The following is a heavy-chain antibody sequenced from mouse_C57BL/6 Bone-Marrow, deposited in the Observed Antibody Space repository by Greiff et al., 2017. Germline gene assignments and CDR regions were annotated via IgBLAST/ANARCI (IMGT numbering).Heavy chain of an antibody. D-gene: IGHD2-3*01. J-gene: IGHJ1*03. CDR2: IDPSDSET. CDR3: ARPIYDCYYWYFDV. V-gene: IGHV1-52*01. Sequence: QVQLQQPGAELVRPGSSVKLSCKASGYTFTSYWMHWVKQRPIQGLEWIGNIDPSDSETHYNQKFKDKATLTVDKSSSTAYMQLSSLTSEDSAVYYCARPIYDCYYWYFDVWGTGTTVTVSS. CDR1: GYTFTSYW.